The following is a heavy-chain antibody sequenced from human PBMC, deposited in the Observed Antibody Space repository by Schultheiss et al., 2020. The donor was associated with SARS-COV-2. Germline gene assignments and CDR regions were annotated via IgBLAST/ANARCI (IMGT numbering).Heavy chain of an antibody. J-gene: IGHJ4*02. CDR1: GYTFTSYG. Sequence: GESLKISCKASGYTFTSYGISWVRQAPGQGLEWMGWISAYNGNTNYAQKLQGRVTMTTDTSTSTAYMELRSLRSDDTAVYYCARALTMVRGVTPLGYWGQGTLVTVSS. CDR3: ARALTMVRGVTPLGY. D-gene: IGHD3-10*01. CDR2: ISAYNGNT. V-gene: IGHV1-18*01.